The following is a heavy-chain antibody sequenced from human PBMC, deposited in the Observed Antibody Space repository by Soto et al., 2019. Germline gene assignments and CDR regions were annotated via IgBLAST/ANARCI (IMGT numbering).Heavy chain of an antibody. Sequence: RGSLRLSCAASGFTFSSYGMHWVRQAPGKGLEWVAVISYDGSNKYYADSVKSRFTISRDNSKNTLYLQMNSLRAEDTAVYYCAKGYFDWFALLLGPLDYWGQGTLVTVSS. CDR1: GFTFSSYG. J-gene: IGHJ4*02. CDR2: ISYDGSNK. V-gene: IGHV3-30*18. D-gene: IGHD3-9*01. CDR3: AKGYFDWFALLLGPLDY.